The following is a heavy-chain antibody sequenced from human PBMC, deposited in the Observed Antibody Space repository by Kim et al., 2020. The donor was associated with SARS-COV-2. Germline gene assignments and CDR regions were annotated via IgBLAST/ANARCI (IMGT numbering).Heavy chain of an antibody. CDR2: IWQTGGGQ. CDR1: GFTFNSHG. D-gene: IGHD3-3*01. Sequence: GGSLRLSCSASGFTFNSHGMHWVRQAPGKTLEWVAAIWQTGGGQYYADSVLGRFTVSRDNSKDTMYLQMSRLTAEDTAVYYCARDVGDFSDATFDHWGQG. CDR3: ARDVGDFSDATFDH. V-gene: IGHV3-33*01. J-gene: IGHJ4*02.